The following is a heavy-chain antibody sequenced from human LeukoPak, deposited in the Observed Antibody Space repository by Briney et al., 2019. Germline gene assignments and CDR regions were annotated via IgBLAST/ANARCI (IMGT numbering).Heavy chain of an antibody. Sequence: GESLKISCKGSGYNFSNHWISWVRQMPGKGLEWMGRIAPSDPYTNYSPSFQGHVTFSTDKSISTAYLQWSSLKASDAAVYYCVRHGEYTTGWYYFDSWGQGTLVTVSS. CDR1: GYNFSNHW. CDR2: IAPSDPYT. J-gene: IGHJ4*02. D-gene: IGHD6-19*01. V-gene: IGHV5-10-1*01. CDR3: VRHGEYTTGWYYFDS.